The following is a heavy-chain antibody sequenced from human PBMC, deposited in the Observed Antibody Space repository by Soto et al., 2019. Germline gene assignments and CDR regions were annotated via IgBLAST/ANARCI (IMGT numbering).Heavy chain of an antibody. V-gene: IGHV4-39*01. CDR2: IYYSGST. CDR1: GGSSRGSSYY. Sequence: SETLSLTCTVAGGSSRGSSYYWGWIRQPPGKGLEWIGSIYYSGSTYYNPSLKSRVTISVDTSKNQFSLKLSSVTAADTAVYYCARRLYYDSSGFEGGGMDVWGQGTTVTVSS. CDR3: ARRLYYDSSGFEGGGMDV. D-gene: IGHD3-22*01. J-gene: IGHJ6*02.